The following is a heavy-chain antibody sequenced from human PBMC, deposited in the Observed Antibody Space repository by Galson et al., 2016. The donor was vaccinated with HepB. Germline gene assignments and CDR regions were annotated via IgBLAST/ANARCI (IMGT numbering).Heavy chain of an antibody. CDR1: GDSLSSSSY. Sequence: SETLSLTCTVSGDSLSSSSYWGWIRQPPGKGLEWIGSISYSGSTYYNPSLKNRVTISVDTSRNQFSLRLTSMTAADTAVYYCAGHPPGWSSDYWGQGTLVTVSS. V-gene: IGHV4-39*01. J-gene: IGHJ4*02. D-gene: IGHD6-19*01. CDR3: AGHPPGWSSDY. CDR2: ISYSGST.